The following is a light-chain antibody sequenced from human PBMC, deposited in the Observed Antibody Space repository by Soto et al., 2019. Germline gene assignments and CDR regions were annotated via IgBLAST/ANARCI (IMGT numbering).Light chain of an antibody. CDR3: TSYTGSSALQV. CDR1: RRDIGTYNY. CDR2: EVS. V-gene: IGLV2-14*01. Sequence: QSALTQPASVSGSPGQSITISCTGTRRDIGTYNYVAWYQQHPGKAPKLLIYEVSNRPSGVSNRFSGSKSGNTASLTISGLQAEDEADFYCTSYTGSSALQVFGSGTKVTVL. J-gene: IGLJ1*01.